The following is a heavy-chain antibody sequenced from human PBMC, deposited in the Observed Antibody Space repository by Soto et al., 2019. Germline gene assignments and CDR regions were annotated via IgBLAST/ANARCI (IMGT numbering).Heavy chain of an antibody. CDR2: IYYSGST. V-gene: IGHV4-39*01. CDR3: DARPHSIAAAPVLVDY. CDR1: GGSISSSSYY. Sequence: QLQLQESGPGLVKPSETLSLTCTVSGGSISSSSYYWGWIRQPPGKGLEWIGSIYYSGSTYYNPSLKSRVTISVDWSKSQFSLKLSSVTAADTAVYYCDARPHSIAAAPVLVDYWGQGTLVTVSS. J-gene: IGHJ4*02. D-gene: IGHD6-13*01.